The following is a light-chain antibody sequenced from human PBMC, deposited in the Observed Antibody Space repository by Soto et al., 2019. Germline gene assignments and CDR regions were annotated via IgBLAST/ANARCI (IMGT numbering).Light chain of an antibody. CDR1: TSDVGSYNR. V-gene: IGLV2-18*02. Sequence: QSALTQPLSVSGSPGQSVTIACTGTTSDVGSYNRVSWYQQTPGTAPKLIIYDVGSRPSGVPDRFSGSKSGNTASLTISGLQAEDEADYYCDSYTASSTYVFGTGTKVTVL. J-gene: IGLJ1*01. CDR3: DSYTASSTYV. CDR2: DVG.